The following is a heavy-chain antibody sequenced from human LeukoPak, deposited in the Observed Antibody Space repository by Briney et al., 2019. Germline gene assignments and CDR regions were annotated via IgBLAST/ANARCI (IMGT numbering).Heavy chain of an antibody. CDR2: INHSGST. J-gene: IGHJ5*02. CDR1: GGSFSGYY. Sequence: SETLSLTCAVYGGSFSGYYWSWIRQPPGKGLEWIGEINHSGSTNYNPSLKSRVTISVDTSKNQFSLKLSSVTAADTAVYYCARGSGYDFWSGQKKPLNWFDPWGQGTLVTVSS. CDR3: ARGSGYDFWSGQKKPLNWFDP. V-gene: IGHV4-34*01. D-gene: IGHD3-3*01.